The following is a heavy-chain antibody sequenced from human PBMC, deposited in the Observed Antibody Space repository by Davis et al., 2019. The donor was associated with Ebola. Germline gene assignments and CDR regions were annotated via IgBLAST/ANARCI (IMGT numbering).Heavy chain of an antibody. V-gene: IGHV3-48*04. Sequence: GESLKISCAASGFTFSSYSMNWVRQAPGKGLEWVSYISSSGSTIYYADSVKGRFTISRDNAKNSLYLQMNSLRAEDTAVYYCARDPSSLSRYCSSTSCYLGNAFDIWGQGTMVTVSS. J-gene: IGHJ3*02. CDR2: ISSSGSTI. CDR3: ARDPSSLSRYCSSTSCYLGNAFDI. D-gene: IGHD2-2*01. CDR1: GFTFSSYS.